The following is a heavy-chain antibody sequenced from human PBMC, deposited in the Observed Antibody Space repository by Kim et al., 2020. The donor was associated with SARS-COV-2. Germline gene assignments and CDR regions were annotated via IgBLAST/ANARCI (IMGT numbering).Heavy chain of an antibody. CDR3: ARRTDYYDY. J-gene: IGHJ4*02. D-gene: IGHD2-2*01. CDR2: ISIYYGNT. CDR1: GYTFNTYG. V-gene: IGHV1-18*01. Sequence: ASVKVSCKTSGYTFNTYGVSWVRQAPGQGLESMGWISIYYGNTKYAQKFQGRVTMTTDTSTSTVYMELRSLRSDDTAVYYCARRTDYYDYWGQGTLVTVSS.